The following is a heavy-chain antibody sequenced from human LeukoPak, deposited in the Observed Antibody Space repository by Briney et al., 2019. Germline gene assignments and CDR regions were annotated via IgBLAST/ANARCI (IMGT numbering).Heavy chain of an antibody. V-gene: IGHV1-2*02. Sequence: GASVKVSCKASGYTFTGYYMHWVRQAPGQGLEWMGWINPNSGGTNYAQKFQGRVTMTRDTSISTAYMEVSRLRSDDTAVHYCARVFYAKDIVVVPAYYYYYLDVWGKGTTVTVSS. J-gene: IGHJ6*03. D-gene: IGHD2-2*01. CDR1: GYTFTGYY. CDR3: ARVFYAKDIVVVPAYYYYYLDV. CDR2: INPNSGGT.